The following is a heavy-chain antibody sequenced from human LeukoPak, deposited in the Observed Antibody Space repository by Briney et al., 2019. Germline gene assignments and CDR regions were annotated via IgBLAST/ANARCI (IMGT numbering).Heavy chain of an antibody. D-gene: IGHD6-13*01. J-gene: IGHJ4*02. CDR2: IYYSGST. CDR3: ARLPQQQLGRAFDY. CDR1: GGSIISSSYY. Sequence: SETLSLTCTVSGGSIISSSYYWGWIRQPPGKGLEWIGSIYYSGSTYYNPSLKSRVTISVDTSKNQFSLKLSSVTAADAAVYYCARLPQQQLGRAFDYWGQGTLVTVSS. V-gene: IGHV4-39*01.